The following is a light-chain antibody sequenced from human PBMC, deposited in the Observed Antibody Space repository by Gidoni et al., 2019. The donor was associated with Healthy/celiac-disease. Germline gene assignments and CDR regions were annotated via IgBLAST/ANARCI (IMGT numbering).Light chain of an antibody. CDR1: QSISSW. CDR2: DAS. V-gene: IGKV1-5*01. J-gene: IGKJ2*01. CDR3: QQYNSYSPDT. Sequence: DIHMTHSPSTLSASVGDRVTITCRASQSISSWLAWYQQKPGKAPKLLIYDASSLESGVPSRFSGSGSGTEFTLTISSLQPDDFATYYCQQYNSYSPDTFGQGTKLEIK.